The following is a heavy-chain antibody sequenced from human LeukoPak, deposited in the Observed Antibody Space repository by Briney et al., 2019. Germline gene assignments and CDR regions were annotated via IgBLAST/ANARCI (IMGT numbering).Heavy chain of an antibody. Sequence: GGSLRLSCVGSGFSSNTYAMHSVRQSPGKGLEWLAYVRHDATHTFYSDSVKGRLTISRDNSNNTLFLHISRLRGDDTAVYYCAKDMAYQLLYHFDSWGQGSLVTVSS. CDR3: AKDMAYQLLYHFDS. CDR1: GFSSNTYA. V-gene: IGHV3-30*02. CDR2: VRHDATHT. J-gene: IGHJ4*02. D-gene: IGHD4-23*01.